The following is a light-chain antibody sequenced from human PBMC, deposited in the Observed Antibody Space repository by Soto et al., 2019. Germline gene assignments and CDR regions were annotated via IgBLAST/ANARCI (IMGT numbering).Light chain of an antibody. J-gene: IGLJ2*01. CDR1: SYNIVAGYD. V-gene: IGLV1-40*01. CDR2: GNS. CDR3: QSYDSSLSGVV. Sequence: QSVLTQPPSVSGAPGQRVTISCTGSSYNIVAGYDVHWYQQLPGTAPKLLIYGNSNRPSGVPDRFSGSKSGTSASLAITGLQAEDEADYYCQSYDSSLSGVVFGGGTKLTVL.